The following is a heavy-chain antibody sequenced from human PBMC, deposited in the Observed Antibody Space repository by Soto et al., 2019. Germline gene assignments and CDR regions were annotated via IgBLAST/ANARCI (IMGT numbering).Heavy chain of an antibody. V-gene: IGHV1-69*02. D-gene: IGHD1-1*01. CDR2: IIPILGIA. CDR1: GGTFSSYT. J-gene: IGHJ6*02. Sequence: QVQLVQSGAEVKKPGSSVKVSCKASGGTFSSYTISWVRQAPGQGLEWMGRIIPILGIANYAQKFQGRVTNTADKSTSTAYMELSSLSSEDTAVYYCARAGLQLERRYYYGMDVWGQGTTVTVSS. CDR3: ARAGLQLERRYYYGMDV.